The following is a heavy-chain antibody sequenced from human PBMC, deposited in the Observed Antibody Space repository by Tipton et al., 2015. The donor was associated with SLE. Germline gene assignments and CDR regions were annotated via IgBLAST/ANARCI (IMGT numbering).Heavy chain of an antibody. CDR2: IYYSGST. CDR3: ARGGNGSGSYYY. D-gene: IGHD3-10*01. V-gene: IGHV4-59*01. Sequence: TLSLTCTVSGDSISSYYWSWIRQPPGKGLEWIGYIYYSGSTNYNPSLKSRVTISVDTSKNQFSLKLSSVTAADTAVYYCARGGNGSGSYYYWGQGTLVTVSS. J-gene: IGHJ4*02. CDR1: GDSISSYY.